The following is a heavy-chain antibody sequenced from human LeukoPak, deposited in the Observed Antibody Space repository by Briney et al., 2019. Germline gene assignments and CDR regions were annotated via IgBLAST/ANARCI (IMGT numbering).Heavy chain of an antibody. D-gene: IGHD5-18*01. CDR1: GFTFSSYT. V-gene: IGHV3-21*01. CDR2: ISSTISDI. J-gene: IGHJ6*02. CDR3: ERYWDTGMDYFYYDGMDV. Sequence: GGSLRLSCAASGFTFSSYTITWVRQAPGKGLEWVSSISSTISDIYYADSVKGRFTISRDNAKDSVYLQMNSLRAEDTAVYYCERYWDTGMDYFYYDGMDVWGQGTTVIVSS.